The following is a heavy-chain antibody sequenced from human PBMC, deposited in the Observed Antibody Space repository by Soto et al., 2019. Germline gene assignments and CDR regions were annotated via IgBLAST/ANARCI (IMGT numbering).Heavy chain of an antibody. CDR1: GFTFSNAW. CDR2: IKSKSAGGTT. CDR3: ARGHRSSGKIFES. D-gene: IGHD3-22*01. J-gene: IGHJ4*02. Sequence: EVQLVESGGGLVKPGGSVRLSCAASGFTFSNAWMSWVRQAPGKGLEWVGRIKSKSAGGTTEYDAPVKDRFTISRDDSKNTLYLLMNSLKIEDTAVYYCARGHRSSGKIFESWGQGTLVTVSS. V-gene: IGHV3-15*01.